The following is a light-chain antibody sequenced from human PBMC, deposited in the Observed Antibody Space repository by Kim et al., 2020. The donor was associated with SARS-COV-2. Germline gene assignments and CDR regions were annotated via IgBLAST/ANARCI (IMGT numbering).Light chain of an antibody. V-gene: IGKV3-15*01. J-gene: IGKJ1*01. Sequence: VPPWERATPSCRTSPNITHSLGGYQQKPRQTPRLLIYDASTRATGIPASFSGSGSRTEFTLTISGLQSEDFAVYYCQQYNNWPWTFGPGTKVDIK. CDR1: PNITHS. CDR2: DAS. CDR3: QQYNNWPWT.